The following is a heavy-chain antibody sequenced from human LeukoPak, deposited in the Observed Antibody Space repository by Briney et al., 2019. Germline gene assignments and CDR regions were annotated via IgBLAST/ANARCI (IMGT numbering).Heavy chain of an antibody. Sequence: SETLSLTCAVYGGSFSGYYWSWIRQPPGKGLEWIGGIHYSGNTYYNPSLKSRVTISVDTSKNQFSLKLSSVTAADTAVYYCARLGAGPTYYDFWSGYSSFYFDYWGQGTLVTVSS. J-gene: IGHJ4*02. CDR3: ARLGAGPTYYDFWSGYSSFYFDY. CDR1: GGSFSGYY. V-gene: IGHV4-34*01. D-gene: IGHD3-3*01. CDR2: IHYSGNT.